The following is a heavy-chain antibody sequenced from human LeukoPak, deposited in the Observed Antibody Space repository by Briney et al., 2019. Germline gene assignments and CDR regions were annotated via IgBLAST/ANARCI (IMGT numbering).Heavy chain of an antibody. CDR2: IYYSGST. D-gene: IGHD3-10*01. J-gene: IGHJ4*02. Sequence: PSETLSLTCTVSGASISGSSYYWNWIRQPPGKGLEWIGYIYYSGSTNYNPSLKSRVTISVDTSKNQFSLKLSSVTAADTAVYYCARDRYYDSGSYYNWGQGTLVTVSS. CDR1: GASISGSSYY. CDR3: ARDRYYDSGSYYN. V-gene: IGHV4-61*01.